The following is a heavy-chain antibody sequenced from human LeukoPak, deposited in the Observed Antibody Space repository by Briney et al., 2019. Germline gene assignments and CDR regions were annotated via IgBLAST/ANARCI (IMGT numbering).Heavy chain of an antibody. CDR3: ARLTLQGSGSWSIRYYYYGMDV. Sequence: SETLSLTCTVSGGSISSYYWSWIRQPPGKGLEWIGYIYYSGSTNYNPSLKSRVTISVETSKNQFSLKLSSVTAADTAVYYCARLTLQGSGSWSIRYYYYGMDVWGQGTTVTVSS. CDR2: IYYSGST. CDR1: GGSISSYY. D-gene: IGHD6-13*01. J-gene: IGHJ6*02. V-gene: IGHV4-59*08.